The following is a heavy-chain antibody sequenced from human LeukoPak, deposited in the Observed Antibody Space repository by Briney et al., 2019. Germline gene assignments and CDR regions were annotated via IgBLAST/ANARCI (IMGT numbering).Heavy chain of an antibody. CDR3: ARDSRPYSGSPDY. J-gene: IGHJ4*02. CDR2: INPNSGGT. CDR1: GYTFTKYG. D-gene: IGHD1-26*01. V-gene: IGHV1-2*04. Sequence: GASVKVSCKASGYTFTKYGITWVRQAPGQGLEWMGWINPNSGGTNYAQKFQGWVTMTRDTSISTAYMELSRLRSDDTAVYYCARDSRPYSGSPDYWGQGTLVTVSS.